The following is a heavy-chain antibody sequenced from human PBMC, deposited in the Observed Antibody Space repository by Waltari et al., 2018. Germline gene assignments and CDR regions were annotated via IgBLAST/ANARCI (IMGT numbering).Heavy chain of an antibody. CDR2: IYHRGST. CDR1: GGSISSSNW. V-gene: IGHV4-4*02. CDR3: ARDGIAVAGPYFDY. J-gene: IGHJ4*02. Sequence: QVQLQESGPGLVKPSGTLSLTCAVSGGSISSSNWWSWVRQPPGKGLAWIGEIYHRGSTNYNPSLKSRVTISVDKSKNQFSLKLSSVTAADTAVYYCARDGIAVAGPYFDYWGQGTLVTVSS. D-gene: IGHD6-19*01.